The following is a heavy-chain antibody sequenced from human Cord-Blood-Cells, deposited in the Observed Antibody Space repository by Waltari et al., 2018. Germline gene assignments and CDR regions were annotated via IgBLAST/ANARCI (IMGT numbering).Heavy chain of an antibody. D-gene: IGHD6-13*01. V-gene: IGHV4-61*01. CDR3: ARDRGRSSWATFDC. CDR1: GGSVSSGSYY. CDR2: IYYRGST. Sequence: QVQLQESGPGLVKPSETLSLTCTVSGGSVSSGSYYWSWLRQPPGKGLEWIGYIYYRGSTNYNPSLKILGTISVDTSKNQFSLKLSSVTAADTAVYYCARDRGRSSWATFDCWGQGTLVTVSS. J-gene: IGHJ4*02.